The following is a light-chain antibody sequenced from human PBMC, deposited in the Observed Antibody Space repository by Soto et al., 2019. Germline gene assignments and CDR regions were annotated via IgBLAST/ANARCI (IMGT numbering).Light chain of an antibody. CDR1: NSNIGTNT. CDR2: TNN. V-gene: IGLV1-44*01. J-gene: IGLJ1*01. CDR3: AAWDDSLGAYV. Sequence: QSALTQPPPASATPGQRVTISCSGSNSNIGTNTVNWYQQLPGTAPRLLIYTNNQRPSGVPQRFSGSKTGTSASLAIGGPQSEDGADYYCAAWDDSLGAYVFGTGTKVTVL.